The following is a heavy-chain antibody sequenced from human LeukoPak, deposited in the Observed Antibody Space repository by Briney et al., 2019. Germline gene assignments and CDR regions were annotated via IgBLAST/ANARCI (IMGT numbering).Heavy chain of an antibody. CDR3: ARGTSIAAADY. Sequence: ASVKVSCKASGYTFTSYAMHWMRQAPGQRLEWMGWINAGNGNTKYSQKFQGRVTMTRDTSTSTVYMELSSLRSEDTAVYYCARGTSIAAADYWGQGTLVTVSS. J-gene: IGHJ4*02. CDR1: GYTFTSYA. V-gene: IGHV1-3*01. CDR2: INAGNGNT. D-gene: IGHD6-13*01.